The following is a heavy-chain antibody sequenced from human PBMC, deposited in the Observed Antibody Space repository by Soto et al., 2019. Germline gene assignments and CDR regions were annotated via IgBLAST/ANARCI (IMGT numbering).Heavy chain of an antibody. Sequence: GGSLRLSCAASGFSFSNHGMHWVRQAPGKGLEWVAAIWSDASNKYYADSGKGRFTISRDNSKNTLYLQMNTLRAEDTAVYYCATDGFNKQGYYYGMGVWGQGTTVTVSS. CDR3: ATDGFNKQGYYYGMGV. V-gene: IGHV3-33*03. J-gene: IGHJ6*02. CDR1: GFSFSNHG. CDR2: IWSDASNK. D-gene: IGHD6-25*01.